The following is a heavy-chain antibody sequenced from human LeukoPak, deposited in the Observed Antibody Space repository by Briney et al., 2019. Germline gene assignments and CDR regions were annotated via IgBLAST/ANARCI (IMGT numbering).Heavy chain of an antibody. CDR3: ARGAPYGDYGSYLRYFDY. Sequence: SETLSLTCTVSGGSISSYYWGWIRQPPGKGLEWIGSIYHSGSTYYNPSLKSRVTISVDTSKNQFSLKLSSVTAADTAVYYCARGAPYGDYGSYLRYFDYWGQGTLVTVSS. V-gene: IGHV4-38-2*02. D-gene: IGHD4-17*01. CDR1: GGSISSYY. CDR2: IYHSGST. J-gene: IGHJ4*02.